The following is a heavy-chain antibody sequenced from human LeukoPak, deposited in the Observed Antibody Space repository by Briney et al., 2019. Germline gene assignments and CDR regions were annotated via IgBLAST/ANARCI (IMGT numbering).Heavy chain of an antibody. J-gene: IGHJ6*03. Sequence: PGGSLRLSCAASGFTFSSYGMHRVRQAPGKGLEWVAYIQYDGSNQQYADSVKGRFIISRDRSKNIPYLQMNSLRAGDTAVYYCAKDRCSNGIGCLYYYMDVWGKGTTVTISS. CDR1: GFTFSSYG. CDR3: AKDRCSNGIGCLYYYMDV. CDR2: IQYDGSNQ. V-gene: IGHV3-30*02. D-gene: IGHD2-8*01.